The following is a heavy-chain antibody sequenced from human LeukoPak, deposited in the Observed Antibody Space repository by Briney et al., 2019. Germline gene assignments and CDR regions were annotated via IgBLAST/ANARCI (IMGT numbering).Heavy chain of an antibody. CDR2: IYYSGST. Sequence: SETLSLTCTVSGGSISSYYWSWIRQPPGKGLEWIGYIYYSGSTNYNPSLKSRVTISVDTSKNQFSLKLSSLTAADTAVYYCAGPTTSIDYWGQGTLVTASS. V-gene: IGHV4-59*01. D-gene: IGHD4-17*01. J-gene: IGHJ4*02. CDR3: AGPTTSIDY. CDR1: GGSISSYY.